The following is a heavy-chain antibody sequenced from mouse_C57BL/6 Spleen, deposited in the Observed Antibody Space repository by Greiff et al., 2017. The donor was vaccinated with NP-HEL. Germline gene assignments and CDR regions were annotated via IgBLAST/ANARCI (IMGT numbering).Heavy chain of an antibody. D-gene: IGHD1-1*01. V-gene: IGHV3-6*01. CDR3: ARGAFTTGVGN. J-gene: IGHJ2*01. CDR1: GYSITSGYY. Sequence: EVQLQQSGPGLVKPSQSLSLTCSVTGYSITSGYYWNWIRQFPGNKLEWMGYISYDGSNNYNPSLKNRISITRDTSKNQFFLKLNSVTTEDTATYYWARGAFTTGVGNWGQGTTLTVSS. CDR2: ISYDGSN.